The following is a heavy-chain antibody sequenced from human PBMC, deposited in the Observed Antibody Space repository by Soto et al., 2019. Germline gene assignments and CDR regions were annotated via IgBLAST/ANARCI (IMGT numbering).Heavy chain of an antibody. CDR1: GFTFTNYA. CDR2: LSGGGDCI. J-gene: IGHJ6*02. Sequence: PGGSLRLSCAASGFTFTNYAMNWVRQAPGKGLEWVSALSGGGDCIYYADSVKGRFTISRDNAKNPLYLQMNSLRAEDTAVYYCARDSDMTLYYYYGMDVWGQGTTVTVSS. CDR3: ARDSDMTLYYYYGMDV. D-gene: IGHD2-15*01. V-gene: IGHV3-21*01.